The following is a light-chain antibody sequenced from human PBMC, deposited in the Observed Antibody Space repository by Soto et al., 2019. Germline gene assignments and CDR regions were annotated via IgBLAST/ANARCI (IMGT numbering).Light chain of an antibody. Sequence: DIQMTQSPSSLSASVGDRVTIACRASQGINDRLAWYQQKPGQAPYLLIFAASTLRSGVPSRVSGSVSGADFTLTISSLQPEDVATYYCQNYYRDPVTFGGGTKVDIK. CDR2: AAS. CDR1: QGINDR. CDR3: QNYYRDPVT. J-gene: IGKJ4*01. V-gene: IGKV1-27*01.